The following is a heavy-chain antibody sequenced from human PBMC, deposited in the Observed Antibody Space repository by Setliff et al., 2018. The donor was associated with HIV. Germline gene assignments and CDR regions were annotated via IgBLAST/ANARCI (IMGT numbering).Heavy chain of an antibody. CDR3: ASAGSGTRAPPRY. D-gene: IGHD1-1*01. J-gene: IGHJ4*02. CDR1: GYSVSSGYY. V-gene: IGHV4-38-2*01. CDR2: IHRSGTT. Sequence: SETLSLTCAVSGYSVSSGYYWGWIRQPPGKGLEWIGNIHRSGTTYYNPSLRSRVTISLDTSKNQFSLKLTSVTAADTAVYYCASAGSGTRAPPRYWGQGTLVTVSS.